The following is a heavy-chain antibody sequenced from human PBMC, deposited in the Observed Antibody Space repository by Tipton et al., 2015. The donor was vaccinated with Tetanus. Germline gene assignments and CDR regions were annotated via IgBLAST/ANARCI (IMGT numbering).Heavy chain of an antibody. J-gene: IGHJ4*02. CDR1: GFSFDDFT. CDR2: ISSVGNYI. V-gene: IGHV3-21*06. D-gene: IGHD2-21*02. Sequence: CAAAGFSFDDFTMAWVRQPPGKGLEWVSSISSVGNYIYYADSVKGRFTISRDNAKNSLYLQMNSLRAEDTAVYYCARDPVVVTAIPYYFDSWGQGTVVSVSS. CDR3: ARDPVVVTAIPYYFDS.